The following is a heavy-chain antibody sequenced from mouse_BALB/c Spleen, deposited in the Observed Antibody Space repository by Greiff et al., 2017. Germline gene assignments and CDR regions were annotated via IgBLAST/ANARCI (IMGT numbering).Heavy chain of an antibody. CDR1: GDSITSGY. D-gene: IGHD1-1*01. J-gene: IGHJ1*01. CDR3: ARGGTTVPKNFDV. CDR2: ISYSGST. Sequence: EVQVVESGPSLVKPSQTLSLTCSVTGDSITSGYWNWIRKFPGNKLEYMGYISYSGSTYYNPSLKSRISITRDTSKNQYYLQLNSVTTEDTATYYCARGGTTVPKNFDVWGAGTTVTVSS. V-gene: IGHV3-8*02.